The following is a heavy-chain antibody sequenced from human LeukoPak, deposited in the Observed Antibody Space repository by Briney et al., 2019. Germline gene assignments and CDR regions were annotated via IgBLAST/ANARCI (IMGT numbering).Heavy chain of an antibody. CDR1: X. CDR3: ATQPGRWAALDV. CDR2: ISSSGSTI. J-gene: IGHJ3*01. Sequence: XXSCIRQAPGKGLEWVSYISSSGSTIYYADSVKGRFTISRDNAKNSLYLQMNSLRAEDTAVYYCATQPGRWAALDVWGQGTMVTVSS. V-gene: IGHV3-11*01. D-gene: IGHD2-2*01.